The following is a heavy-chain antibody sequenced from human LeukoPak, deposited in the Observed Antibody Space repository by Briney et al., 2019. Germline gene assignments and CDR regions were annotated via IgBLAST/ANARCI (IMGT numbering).Heavy chain of an antibody. CDR1: GGTFITFA. CDR3: AGANEGYCSSTSCYFYYMDV. CDR2: IIPIFGTA. Sequence: GASVKVSCKASGGTFITFAISWVRQVPGQGLEWMGGIIPIFGTANYALRFQGRVTISADESTTTAYMELTSLRSEDTAVYYCAGANEGYCSSTSCYFYYMDVWGTGTTVTVSS. V-gene: IGHV1-69*13. J-gene: IGHJ6*03. D-gene: IGHD2-2*01.